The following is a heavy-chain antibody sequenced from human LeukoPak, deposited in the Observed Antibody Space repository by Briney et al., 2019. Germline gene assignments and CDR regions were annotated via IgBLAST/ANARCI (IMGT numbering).Heavy chain of an antibody. CDR2: IYPGDSDT. Sequence: GESLKISCKGSGYGFTSYWIGWVRQMPGKGLEWMGIIYPGDSDTRYSPSFQGQVTMSADQSITTAYLQWNSLKASDTAMYFCARTIAFYYDSSSYMDFWGQGTLVTVSS. J-gene: IGHJ4*02. CDR3: ARTIAFYYDSSSYMDF. D-gene: IGHD3-22*01. V-gene: IGHV5-51*01. CDR1: GYGFTSYW.